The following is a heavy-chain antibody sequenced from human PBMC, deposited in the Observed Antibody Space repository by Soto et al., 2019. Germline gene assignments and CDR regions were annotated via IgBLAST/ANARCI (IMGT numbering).Heavy chain of an antibody. V-gene: IGHV4-59*08. Sequence: SETLSLTCTVSGGSISSYYWSWIRQPPGKGLEWIGYIYYSGSTNYNPSLKSRVTISVDTSKNQFSLKLSSVTAADTAVYYCARTRFDYDYYYYYMDVWGKGTTVTVSS. CDR3: ARTRFDYDYYYYYMDV. CDR1: GGSISSYY. J-gene: IGHJ6*03. D-gene: IGHD3-9*01. CDR2: IYYSGST.